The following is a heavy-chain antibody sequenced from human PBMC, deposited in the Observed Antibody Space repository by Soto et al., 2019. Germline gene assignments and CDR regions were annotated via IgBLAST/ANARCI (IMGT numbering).Heavy chain of an antibody. V-gene: IGHV3-15*07. CDR3: TTDPVTMIVVVPSSG. D-gene: IGHD3-22*01. CDR2: IKSKTDGGTT. J-gene: IGHJ4*02. CDR1: GGTFSNAG. Sequence: VLPIRLSCAASGGTFSNAGMNWVRKATGKGLEWVGRIKSKTDGGTTDYAAPVKGRFTISRDDSKNTLYLQMNGLKTEDTAVYYCTTDPVTMIVVVPSSGWGQGTLVTVSS.